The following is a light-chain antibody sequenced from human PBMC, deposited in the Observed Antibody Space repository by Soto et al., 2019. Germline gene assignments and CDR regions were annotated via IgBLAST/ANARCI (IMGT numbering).Light chain of an antibody. Sequence: MTQSPSSLSASPGERASLSCRASQSVDSNLSWFQQKPGQAPKLLIHAASARPTGIPSRFSGSGSGTDFTLTISSLQSEDFATYYCQHYYSSPYTFGEGTKVEIK. CDR2: AAS. CDR3: QHYYSSPYT. CDR1: QSVDSN. J-gene: IGKJ2*01. V-gene: IGKV3-15*01.